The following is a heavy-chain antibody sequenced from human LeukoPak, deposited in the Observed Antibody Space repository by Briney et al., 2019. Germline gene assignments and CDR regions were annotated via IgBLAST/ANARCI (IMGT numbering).Heavy chain of an antibody. D-gene: IGHD2-2*01. J-gene: IGHJ4*02. CDR1: GGSISSSSYY. V-gene: IGHV4-39*01. Sequence: SETLSLTCTVSGGSISSSSYYWGWIRQPPGKGLEWIGSIYFSGSTNHNPSLKSRVTISVDTSKNQFSLKLSPVTAADTAVYYCARHGGYCSSTSCYSSIGYWGQGTLVTVSS. CDR2: IYFSGST. CDR3: ARHGGYCSSTSCYSSIGY.